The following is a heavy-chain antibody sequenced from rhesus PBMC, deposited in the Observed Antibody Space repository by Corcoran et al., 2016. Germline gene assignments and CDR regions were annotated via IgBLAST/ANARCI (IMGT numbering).Heavy chain of an antibody. CDR3: ARGGYNWNYPPDY. J-gene: IGHJ4*01. D-gene: IGHD1-26*01. CDR1: GFTFDDYA. CDR2: INWSGGSP. Sequence: EVQLVESGGGVVQPGGSLRLLCAASGFTFDDYAMHWVRQAPGKGLEWFSGINWSGGSPYYTDSVKGQFTISRDNAKNSLYLQMGSLRAEDTALYYCARGGYNWNYPPDYWGQGVLVTVSS. V-gene: IGHV3-201*01.